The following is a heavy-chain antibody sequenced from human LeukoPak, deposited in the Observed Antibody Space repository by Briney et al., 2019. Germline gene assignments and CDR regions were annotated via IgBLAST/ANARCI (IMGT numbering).Heavy chain of an antibody. D-gene: IGHD3-16*01. J-gene: IGHJ4*02. Sequence: HPGGSLRLSCAASGFTFSSYAMSWVRQAPGKGLEWVSAISGSGGSTYYADSVKGRFTISRDNSKNTLYLQMNSLRAEDTAVYYCAKAAGGGLWNRDIWCADWGQGTLVTVSS. V-gene: IGHV3-23*01. CDR1: GFTFSSYA. CDR2: ISGSGGST. CDR3: AKAAGGGLWNRDIWCAD.